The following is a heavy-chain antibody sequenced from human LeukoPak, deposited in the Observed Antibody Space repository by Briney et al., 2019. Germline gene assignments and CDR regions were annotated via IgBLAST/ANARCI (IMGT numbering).Heavy chain of an antibody. CDR3: ASQTGIAVADYPNRQPPDY. J-gene: IGHJ4*02. D-gene: IGHD6-19*01. Sequence: SVKVSCKASGGTFSSYAISWVRQAPGQGLEWMGGIIPIFGTANYAQKFQGRVTITTDESTSTAYMELSSLRSEDTAVYYCASQTGIAVADYPNRQPPDYWGQGTLVTVSP. CDR1: GGTFSSYA. CDR2: IIPIFGTA. V-gene: IGHV1-69*05.